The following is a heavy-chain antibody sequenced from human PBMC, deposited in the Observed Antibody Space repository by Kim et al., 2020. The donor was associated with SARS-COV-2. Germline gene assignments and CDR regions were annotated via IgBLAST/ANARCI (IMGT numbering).Heavy chain of an antibody. D-gene: IGHD3-16*01. V-gene: IGHV1-58*01. CDR1: GFTFTSSA. Sequence: SVKVSCKASGFTFTSSAVQWVRQARGQRLEWIGWIVVGSGNTNYAQKFQERVTITRDMSTSTAYMELSSLRSEDTAVYYCAADLGEEGLMITFSDIWGQGTMVTVSS. CDR3: AADLGEEGLMITFSDI. CDR2: IVVGSGNT. J-gene: IGHJ3*02.